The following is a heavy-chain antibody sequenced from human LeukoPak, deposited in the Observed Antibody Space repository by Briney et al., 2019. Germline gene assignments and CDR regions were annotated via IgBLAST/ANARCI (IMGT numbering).Heavy chain of an antibody. CDR1: GVSISSSNSY. CDR2: IYYTGNT. CDR3: VRINFSILTPLDDH. Sequence: SETLSLTCTVSGVSISSSNSYWGWIRQPPGKGLEWIGSIYYTGNTYYNASLKSRVTISIDTSKNQFSLKLNSVTAADTAVYFCVRINFSILTPLDDHWGQGIPVTVSS. J-gene: IGHJ4*02. V-gene: IGHV4-39*07. D-gene: IGHD3-9*01.